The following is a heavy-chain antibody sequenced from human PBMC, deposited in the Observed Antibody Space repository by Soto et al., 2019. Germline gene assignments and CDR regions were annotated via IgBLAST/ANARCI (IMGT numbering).Heavy chain of an antibody. CDR1: GFTFDDYT. CDR2: ISWDGGST. D-gene: IGHD3-9*01. Sequence: EVQLVESGGVVVQPGGSLRLSCAASGFTFDDYTMHWVRQAPGKGLEWVSLISWDGGSTYYADSVKGRFTISRDNSKNSLYLQMNRLRTEDTALYYCATGPTQTGFDDILTGYGAPFDYWGQGTLVTVSS. V-gene: IGHV3-43*01. CDR3: ATGPTQTGFDDILTGYGAPFDY. J-gene: IGHJ4*02.